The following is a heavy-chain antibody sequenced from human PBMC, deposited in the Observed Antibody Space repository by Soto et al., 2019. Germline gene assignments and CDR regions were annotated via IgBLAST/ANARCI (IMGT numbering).Heavy chain of an antibody. D-gene: IGHD5-18*01. V-gene: IGHV4-39*01. CDR3: ARLLVDTASIPGIY. Sequence: QLQLQESGPGLVKPSETLSLTCTVSGGSISSSSYYWGWIRQPPGKGLEWIGSIYYSGSTYYNPSLKSRVTISVDTSKNQFSLKLSSVTAADTAVYYCARLLVDTASIPGIYWGQGTLVTVSS. J-gene: IGHJ4*02. CDR2: IYYSGST. CDR1: GGSISSSSYY.